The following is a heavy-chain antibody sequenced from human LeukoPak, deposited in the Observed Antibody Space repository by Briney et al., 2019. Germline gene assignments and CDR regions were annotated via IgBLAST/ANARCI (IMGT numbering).Heavy chain of an antibody. J-gene: IGHJ6*02. Sequence: ASVKVSCKASGYTFTGYYMHWVRQATGQGLEWMGWMNPNSGNTGYAQKFQGRVTMTRNTSISTAYMELSSLRSEDTAVYYCAREATIFGVVLHGMDVWGQGTTVTVSS. CDR2: MNPNSGNT. D-gene: IGHD3-3*01. V-gene: IGHV1-8*02. CDR1: GYTFTGYY. CDR3: AREATIFGVVLHGMDV.